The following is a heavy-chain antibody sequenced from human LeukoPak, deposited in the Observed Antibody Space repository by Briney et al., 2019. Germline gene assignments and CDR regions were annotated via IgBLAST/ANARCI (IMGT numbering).Heavy chain of an antibody. D-gene: IGHD5-12*01. Sequence: ASVRVSCKASGHTFTGYYMHWVRQAPGQGLEWMGWINPNSGGTNYAQKFQGRVTMTRDTSISTAYMELSRLRSDDTAVYYCARASGYSGYDSDYWGQGTLVTVSS. CDR3: ARASGYSGYDSDY. J-gene: IGHJ4*02. CDR2: INPNSGGT. V-gene: IGHV1-2*02. CDR1: GHTFTGYY.